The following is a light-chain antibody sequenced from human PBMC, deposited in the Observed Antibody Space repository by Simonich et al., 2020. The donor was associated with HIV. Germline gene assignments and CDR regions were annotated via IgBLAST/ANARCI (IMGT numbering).Light chain of an antibody. V-gene: IGLV2-14*01. CDR3: SSYTSSSTV. J-gene: IGLJ2*01. Sequence: QSALTQPASVSGSPGQSITISCTGTSSDVGAYNYVSWYQQYPGKAPKLMIYYFTKRPPGISNRFSGSKSGNTASLTISGLQAEDEADYYCSSYTSSSTVFGGGTKLTVL. CDR1: SSDVGAYNY. CDR2: YFT.